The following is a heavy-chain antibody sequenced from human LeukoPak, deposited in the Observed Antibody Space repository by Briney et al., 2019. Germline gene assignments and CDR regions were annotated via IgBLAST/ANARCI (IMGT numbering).Heavy chain of an antibody. CDR1: GFTFSSYS. CDR2: ISSSSSYI. Sequence: GGSLRLSCAASGFTFSSYSMNWVRQAPGKGLEWVSSISSSSSYIYYAGSVKGRFTISRDNAKNSLYLQMNSLRAEDTAVYYCASSNYDSSGSSPDYWGQGTLVTVSS. J-gene: IGHJ4*02. V-gene: IGHV3-21*01. CDR3: ASSNYDSSGSSPDY. D-gene: IGHD3-22*01.